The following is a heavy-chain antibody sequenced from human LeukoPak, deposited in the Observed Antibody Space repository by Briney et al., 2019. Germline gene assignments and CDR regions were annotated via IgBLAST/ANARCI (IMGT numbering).Heavy chain of an antibody. CDR2: ISYDGSDK. J-gene: IGHJ6*02. CDR3: AKIGVAGTIYYYAMDV. V-gene: IGHV3-30*18. CDR1: GFTFSSYG. D-gene: IGHD6-19*01. Sequence: PGGSLRLSCAASGFTFSSYGMHWVRQAPGKGLEWVAGISYDGSDKYYADSVKGRFTISRDNSKNTLYLQMNSLRAEDTAVYYCAKIGVAGTIYYYAMDVWGQGTTVTVSS.